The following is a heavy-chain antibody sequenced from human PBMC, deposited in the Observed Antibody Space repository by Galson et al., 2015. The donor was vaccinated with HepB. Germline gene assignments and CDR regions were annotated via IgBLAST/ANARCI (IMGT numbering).Heavy chain of an antibody. CDR1: GFTFSSYA. CDR3: AKDSPLGIAVAGIDY. CDR2: ISGSGGGT. D-gene: IGHD6-19*01. Sequence: SLRLSCAASGFTFSSYAVSWVRQAPGKGLEWVSGISGSGGGTYYADSVKGRFTISRDNSKNTLYLQMNSLRAEDTAVYYCAKDSPLGIAVAGIDYWGQGTLVTVSS. V-gene: IGHV3-23*01. J-gene: IGHJ4*02.